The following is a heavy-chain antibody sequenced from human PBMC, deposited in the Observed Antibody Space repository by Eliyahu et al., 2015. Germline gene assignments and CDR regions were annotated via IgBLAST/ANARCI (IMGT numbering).Heavy chain of an antibody. J-gene: IGHJ4*02. V-gene: IGHV4-4*07. Sequence: QVQLQESGPGLVKPSETLSLTCTVSGGSISSYYXSWIRQPAGKGLEWIGRIYTSGSTNYNPSLKSRVTMSVDTSKNQFSLKLSSVTAADTAVYYCARALQGYYYDSSGYYYFDYWGQGTLVTVSS. CDR2: IYTSGST. D-gene: IGHD3-22*01. CDR1: GGSISSYY. CDR3: ARALQGYYYDSSGYYYFDY.